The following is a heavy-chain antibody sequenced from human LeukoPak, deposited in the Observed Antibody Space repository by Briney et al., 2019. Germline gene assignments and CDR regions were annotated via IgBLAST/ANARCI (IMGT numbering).Heavy chain of an antibody. D-gene: IGHD2-2*01. CDR3: ATGPMPAAYFDY. V-gene: IGHV1-24*01. Sequence: ASVKVSCKVSGYTLTELSMHWVRQAPGRGLEWMGGFDPEDGETIYAQKFQGRVTMTEDTSTDTAYMELSSLRSEDTAVYYCATGPMPAAYFDYWGQATLVTVSS. CDR1: GYTLTELS. J-gene: IGHJ4*02. CDR2: FDPEDGET.